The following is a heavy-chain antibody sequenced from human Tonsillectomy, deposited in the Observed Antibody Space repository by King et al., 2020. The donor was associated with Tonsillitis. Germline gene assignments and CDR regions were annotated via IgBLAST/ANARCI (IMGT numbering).Heavy chain of an antibody. CDR1: GFSLSNARMG. Sequence: TLKESGPVLVKPTETLTLTCTVSGFSLSNARMGVSWIRQPPGKALEWLSHIFSNDEKSYSTSLKNRLTISKDTPKGQVVLTMTNMDPVDTATYYCARVTTVTKSYYYYGLDVWGQGTTVTVSS. V-gene: IGHV2-26*01. D-gene: IGHD4-17*01. J-gene: IGHJ6*02. CDR2: IFSNDEK. CDR3: ARVTTVTKSYYYYGLDV.